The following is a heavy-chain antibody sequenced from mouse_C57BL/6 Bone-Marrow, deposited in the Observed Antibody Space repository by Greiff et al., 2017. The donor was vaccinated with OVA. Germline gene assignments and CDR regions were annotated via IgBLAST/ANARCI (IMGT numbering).Heavy chain of an antibody. CDR1: GFTFSSYA. CDR3: ARGYSNSAWFAY. Sequence: EVNVVESGGGLVKPGGSLKLSCAASGFTFSSYAMSWVRQTPEKRLEWVATISDGGSYTYYPDNVKGRFTISRDNAKNNLYLQMSHLKSEDTAMYYCARGYSNSAWFAYWGQGTLVTVSA. V-gene: IGHV5-4*03. J-gene: IGHJ3*01. D-gene: IGHD2-5*01. CDR2: ISDGGSYT.